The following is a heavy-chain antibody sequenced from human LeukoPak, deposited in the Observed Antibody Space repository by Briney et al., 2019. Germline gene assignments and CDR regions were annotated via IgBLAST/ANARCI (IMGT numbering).Heavy chain of an antibody. V-gene: IGHV3-30*02. CDR2: IRHDGSNE. Sequence: GGSLRLSCVASGFLFSDYAFHWVRQAPGKGLEWVALIRHDGSNEYSVDSVKGRFTTSRDNSKSTVYLQMNSLRVEDTAIYYCARDWGRGTSGSGWYNWFDPWGQGTLVTVSS. J-gene: IGHJ5*02. D-gene: IGHD6-19*01. CDR3: ARDWGRGTSGSGWYNWFDP. CDR1: GFLFSDYA.